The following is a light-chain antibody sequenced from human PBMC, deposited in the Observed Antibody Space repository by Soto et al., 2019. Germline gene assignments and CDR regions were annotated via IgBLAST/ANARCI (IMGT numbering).Light chain of an antibody. CDR1: NSDVGNYIY. CDR2: EVS. J-gene: IGLJ1*01. CDR3: SSYTSNTTPFV. V-gene: IGLV2-14*01. Sequence: QSVLTQPAPVSGSPGQSITISCTGTNSDVGNYIYVSWYQQRPGKGPKLMIYEVSNRPSGVSNRFSGSKSGNTASLTISGLQAEDEADYYCSSYTSNTTPFVFGTGTKVTV.